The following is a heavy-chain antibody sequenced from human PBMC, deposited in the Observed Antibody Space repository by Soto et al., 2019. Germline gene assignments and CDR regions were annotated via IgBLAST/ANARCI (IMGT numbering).Heavy chain of an antibody. CDR1: GFTFSSYA. CDR2: VSIGGST. Sequence: DVQLLESGGGLVQPEGSLRLSCAASGFTFSSYAMGWVRQGPGKGLEWVAVVSIGGSTHYADSVRGRFTISRDNSKNTLSLQINSLTAEDTAVYFCAKRRGAGGHFGYWGQGALVTVSS. D-gene: IGHD2-15*01. CDR3: AKRRGAGGHFGY. J-gene: IGHJ4*02. V-gene: IGHV3-23*01.